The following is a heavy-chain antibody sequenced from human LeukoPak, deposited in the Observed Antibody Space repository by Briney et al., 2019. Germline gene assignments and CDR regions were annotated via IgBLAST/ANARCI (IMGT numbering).Heavy chain of an antibody. CDR3: ARVVIVVTIFGVVTYGFDY. J-gene: IGHJ4*02. CDR1: GGSFSGYY. D-gene: IGHD3-3*01. CDR2: INHSGST. Sequence: PSETLSLTCAVYGGSFSGYYWSWIRQPPGKGLEWIGEINHSGSTNYNPSLKRRVTISVDTSKNQFSLKLSSVTAADTAVYYCARVVIVVTIFGVVTYGFDYWGQGTLVTVSS. V-gene: IGHV4-34*01.